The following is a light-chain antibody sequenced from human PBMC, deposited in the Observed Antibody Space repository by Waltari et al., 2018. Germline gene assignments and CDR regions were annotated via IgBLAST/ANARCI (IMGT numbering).Light chain of an antibody. CDR2: NAS. J-gene: IGKJ1*01. Sequence: DIQMTQSPSTLSASVGDRVTITCRASQSISSYLAWYQQKPGKAPKLLISNASTLGSGVPARFSGSGSGTEFTLTISSLQPDDFATYYCQQYNRYSTFGQGTKVEIK. V-gene: IGKV1-5*03. CDR3: QQYNRYST. CDR1: QSISSY.